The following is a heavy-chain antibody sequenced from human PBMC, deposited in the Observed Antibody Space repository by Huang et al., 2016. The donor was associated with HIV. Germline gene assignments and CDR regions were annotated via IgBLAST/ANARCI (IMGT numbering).Heavy chain of an antibody. V-gene: IGHV4-39*01. J-gene: IGHJ4*02. Sequence: QLQLQESGPGLVKPSETLSLTCTVSGGSIRSDNYYWGWIRQPPGKGVEWLGSIYFRGRTYYNPSLKSRVTITVDTSKNQFSLKMRSVTAADTAVYYCARLPGSITMIRGVITDPYWGQGTLVTVSS. CDR1: GGSIRSDNYY. D-gene: IGHD3-10*01. CDR2: IYFRGRT. CDR3: ARLPGSITMIRGVITDPY.